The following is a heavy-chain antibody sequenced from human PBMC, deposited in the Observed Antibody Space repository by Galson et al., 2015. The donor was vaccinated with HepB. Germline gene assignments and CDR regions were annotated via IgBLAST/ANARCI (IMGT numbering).Heavy chain of an antibody. D-gene: IGHD1-14*01. Sequence: SLRLSCAASGFTFRSYAMSWVRQAPGEGLEWVSAISGSGDSTYYADSVKGRFTISRDNSKNTLYLQMNSLGGEDTAVYYCAKAAPGPYNHYYYYGMDVWGQGTTVTVSS. CDR2: ISGSGDST. CDR3: AKAAPGPYNHYYYYGMDV. J-gene: IGHJ6*02. V-gene: IGHV3-23*01. CDR1: GFTFRSYA.